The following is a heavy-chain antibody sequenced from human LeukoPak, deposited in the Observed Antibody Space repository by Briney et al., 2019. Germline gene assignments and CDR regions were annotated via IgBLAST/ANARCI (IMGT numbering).Heavy chain of an antibody. CDR3: ARDGNYYGSGRYMDV. D-gene: IGHD3-10*01. Sequence: ASVKVSCKASGYTFTGYYMHWVRQAPGQGLEWMGWINPNSGGTNYAQKFQGRVTMTRDTSISTDYMELSRLRSDDTAVYYCARDGNYYGSGRYMDVWGKGTTVTVSS. J-gene: IGHJ6*03. CDR2: INPNSGGT. CDR1: GYTFTGYY. V-gene: IGHV1-2*02.